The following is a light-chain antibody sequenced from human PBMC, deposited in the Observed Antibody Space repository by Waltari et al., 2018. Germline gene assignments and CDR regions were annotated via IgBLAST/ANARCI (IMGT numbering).Light chain of an antibody. CDR1: SSHGGGYNF. Sequence: QSALTQPASVSGSPGQSFTISCTGTSSHGGGYNFVSWHQQHPGKAPKLIIYEVSHRPSGVSNRFSGSKSGNTASLTISGLQAEDEADYYCTSYITTRGDWVFGGGTKLTVL. CDR3: TSYITTRGDWV. J-gene: IGLJ3*02. V-gene: IGLV2-14*01. CDR2: EVS.